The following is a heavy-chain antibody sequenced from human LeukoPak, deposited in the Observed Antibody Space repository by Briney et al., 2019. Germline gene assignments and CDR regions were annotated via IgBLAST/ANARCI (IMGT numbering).Heavy chain of an antibody. D-gene: IGHD6-6*01. CDR3: ARGYSSSSAGVRY. Sequence: GGSLRLSCAASGFSFSNYWMHWVRQAPGKGLVWVSRINSDGSSTTYADSVKGRFTISRDNAKNTLYLQMNSLRAEDTAVYYCARGYSSSSAGVRYWGQGTLVTVSS. CDR1: GFSFSNYW. J-gene: IGHJ4*02. CDR2: INSDGSST. V-gene: IGHV3-74*01.